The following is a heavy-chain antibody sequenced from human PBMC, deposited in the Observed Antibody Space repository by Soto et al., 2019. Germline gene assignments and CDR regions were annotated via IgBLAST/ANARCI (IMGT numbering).Heavy chain of an antibody. Sequence: GGSLRLSCAASGFTFSSYWMSWVRQAPGKGLEWVANIKQDGSEKYYVDSVKGRFTISRDNAKNSLYLQMNSLRAEDTAVYYSARGWHPDTSRSPSHYWGQGTLVTVSS. V-gene: IGHV3-7*04. CDR1: GFTFSSYW. J-gene: IGHJ4*02. CDR2: IKQDGSEK. CDR3: ARGWHPDTSRSPSHY.